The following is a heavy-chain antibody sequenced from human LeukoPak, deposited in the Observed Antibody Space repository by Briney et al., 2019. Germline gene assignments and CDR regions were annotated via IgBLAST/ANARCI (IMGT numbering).Heavy chain of an antibody. CDR1: GFTFSGSA. Sequence: GVSLRLSCAASGFTFSGSAMHWVRQASGKGLEWVGRIRSKANSYATAYAASVKGRFTISRDDSKNTAYLQMNSLKTEDTAVYYCTTLRPYIQPRWGQGTMVTVSS. J-gene: IGHJ3*01. CDR3: TTLRPYIQPR. D-gene: IGHD5-18*01. CDR2: IRSKANSYAT. V-gene: IGHV3-73*01.